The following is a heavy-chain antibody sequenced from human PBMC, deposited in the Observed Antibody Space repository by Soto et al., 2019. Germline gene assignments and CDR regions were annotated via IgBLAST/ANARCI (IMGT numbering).Heavy chain of an antibody. CDR2: ISAYNGNT. Sequence: QVQLVQSVAEVKKPGASVKVSCKASGYTFTSYGISCVRQAPGQGLEWMGWISAYNGNTNYAQKLQGRVTMTTNTSTSTAYMERRSLRSDDTAVYYCARNPDCSGGSCYYGNWFDHWGQGTLVTVSS. D-gene: IGHD2-15*01. V-gene: IGHV1-18*01. CDR3: ARNPDCSGGSCYYGNWFDH. CDR1: GYTFTSYG. J-gene: IGHJ5*02.